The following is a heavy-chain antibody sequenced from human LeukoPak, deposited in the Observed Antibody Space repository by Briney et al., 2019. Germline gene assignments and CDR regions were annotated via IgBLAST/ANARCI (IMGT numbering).Heavy chain of an antibody. Sequence: SVKVSCKASGGTFSSYGINWVRQAPGQGLEWMGGIIPIFGSANYAQKFQGRVTITADESTSTAYMELSSLRSDDTAVYYCARASVVVPAAMSPWGQGTLVTVSS. J-gene: IGHJ5*02. CDR3: ARASVVVPAAMSP. D-gene: IGHD2-2*01. V-gene: IGHV1-69*13. CDR2: IIPIFGSA. CDR1: GGTFSSYG.